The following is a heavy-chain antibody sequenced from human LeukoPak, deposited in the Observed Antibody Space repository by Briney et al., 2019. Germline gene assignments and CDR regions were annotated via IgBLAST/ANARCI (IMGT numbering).Heavy chain of an antibody. Sequence: GGSLRLSCIASGFTFSSSAMSWVRQAPGKGLEWVSGISGSGDSTYYADSVKGRFTISRDISKNTLYLQMNSLRAEDTAVYFCARRSGVAVAGAFDYWGQGTLVTVSS. D-gene: IGHD6-19*01. J-gene: IGHJ4*02. V-gene: IGHV3-23*01. CDR2: ISGSGDST. CDR1: GFTFSSSA. CDR3: ARRSGVAVAGAFDY.